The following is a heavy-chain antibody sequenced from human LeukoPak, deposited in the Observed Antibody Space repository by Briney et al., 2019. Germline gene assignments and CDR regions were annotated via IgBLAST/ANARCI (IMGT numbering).Heavy chain of an antibody. J-gene: IGHJ4*02. V-gene: IGHV3-23*01. CDR3: ARVLHYDSSGYGGDY. CDR2: ISGSGGTT. Sequence: GGSLRLSCAASGFTFNNYAMNWVRQAPGKGLEWVSVISGSGGTTYYADSVKGRFTISRDSSKNTLYLQMNSLRAEDTAAYYCARVLHYDSSGYGGDYWGQGTLVTVSS. D-gene: IGHD3-22*01. CDR1: GFTFNNYA.